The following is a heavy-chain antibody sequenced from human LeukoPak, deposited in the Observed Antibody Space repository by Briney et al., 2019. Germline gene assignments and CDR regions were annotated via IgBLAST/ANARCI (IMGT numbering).Heavy chain of an antibody. CDR1: GGSVSSGSYY. D-gene: IGHD6-13*01. CDR3: ARVQQLVWFDY. Sequence: SETLSLTCTVSGGSVSSGSYYWSWIRQPPGKGLEWIGYIYYSGSTNYNPFLKSRVTISVDTSKNQFSLKLSSVTAADTAVYYCARVQQLVWFDYWGQGTLVTVSS. J-gene: IGHJ4*02. CDR2: IYYSGST. V-gene: IGHV4-61*01.